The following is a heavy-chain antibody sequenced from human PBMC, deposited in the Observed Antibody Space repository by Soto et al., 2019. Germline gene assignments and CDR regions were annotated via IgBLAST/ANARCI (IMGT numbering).Heavy chain of an antibody. J-gene: IGHJ4*01. Sequence: ASVKVSCKASGYTFTSYYMHWVRQAPGQGLEWMGIINPSKSTTYAQKFQGRVTMTRDTSTSTVYMELSSLRSEDTAVHYCATVYCSGGICYSIFYWG. CDR1: GYTFTSYY. V-gene: IGHV1-46*03. D-gene: IGHD2-15*01. CDR2: INPSKST. CDR3: ATVYCSGGICYSIFY.